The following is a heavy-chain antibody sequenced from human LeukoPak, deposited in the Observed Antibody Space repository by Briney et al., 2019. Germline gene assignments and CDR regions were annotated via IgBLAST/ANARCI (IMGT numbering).Heavy chain of an antibody. J-gene: IGHJ4*02. Sequence: GGSLRLSCAASGITFSSYGMSWVRQAPGKGLEWVSAISGSGGSTYYADSVKGRFTISRDNSKNTLYLQMNSLRAEDTAVYYCAKDRLIGLVTPFDYWGQGTLVTVSS. CDR3: AKDRLIGLVTPFDY. D-gene: IGHD3/OR15-3a*01. CDR2: ISGSGGST. CDR1: GITFSSYG. V-gene: IGHV3-23*01.